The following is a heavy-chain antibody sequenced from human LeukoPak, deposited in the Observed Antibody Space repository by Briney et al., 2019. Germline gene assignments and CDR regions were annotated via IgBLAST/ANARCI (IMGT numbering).Heavy chain of an antibody. CDR3: AREVDGYNSPYLDY. D-gene: IGHD5-24*01. V-gene: IGHV3-7*03. CDR2: IKQDGSEK. Sequence: HPGGSLRLSCAASGFTFSSYWMSWVRQAPGKGLEWVANIKQDGSEKYYVDSVKGRFTISRDNAKNSLYLQMNSLRAEDTAVYYCAREVDGYNSPYLDYWGQGTLVTVSS. J-gene: IGHJ4*02. CDR1: GFTFSSYW.